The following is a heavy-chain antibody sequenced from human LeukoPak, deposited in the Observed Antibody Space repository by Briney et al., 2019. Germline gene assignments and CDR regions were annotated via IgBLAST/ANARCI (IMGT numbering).Heavy chain of an antibody. CDR1: GFTFSSYS. CDR3: ARAGAVTYYDFWSGYPPPYYFDY. Sequence: GGSLRLSCAASGFTFSSYSINWVRQAPGKGLEWVSSISSSSSYIYSADSVKGRFTISRDNAKNSLYLQMNSLRAEDTAVYYCARAGAVTYYDFWSGYPPPYYFDYWGQGTLVTVSS. V-gene: IGHV3-21*01. D-gene: IGHD3-3*01. J-gene: IGHJ4*02. CDR2: ISSSSSYI.